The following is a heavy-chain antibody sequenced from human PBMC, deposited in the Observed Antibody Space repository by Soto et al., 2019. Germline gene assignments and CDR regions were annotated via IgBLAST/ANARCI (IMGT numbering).Heavy chain of an antibody. CDR2: ISGSGGST. J-gene: IGHJ1*01. V-gene: IGHV3-23*01. CDR1: GFTFSSYA. D-gene: IGHD2-15*01. CDR3: AKAPLRLGDLRFLVGEYFQH. Sequence: EVQLLESGGGLVQPGGSLRLSCAASGFTFSSYAMSWVRQAPGKGLEWVSAISGSGGSTYYADSVKGRFTISRDNSKNTLYPQMNSLRAEDTAVYYCAKAPLRLGDLRFLVGEYFQHWGQGTLVTVSS.